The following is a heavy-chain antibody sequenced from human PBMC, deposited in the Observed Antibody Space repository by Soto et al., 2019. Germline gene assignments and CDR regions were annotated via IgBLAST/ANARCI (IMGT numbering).Heavy chain of an antibody. V-gene: IGHV3-23*01. Sequence: PGGSLRLSCAASGFTFSSYAMSWVRQAPGKGLEWVSAISGSGGSTYYADSVKGRFTISRDNSKNTLYLQMNSLRAEDTAVYYCAKDSPPAGDSSGYYYYYCGMDVWGQGTTVTVSS. D-gene: IGHD3-22*01. CDR1: GFTFSSYA. CDR3: AKDSPPAGDSSGYYYYYCGMDV. J-gene: IGHJ6*02. CDR2: ISGSGGST.